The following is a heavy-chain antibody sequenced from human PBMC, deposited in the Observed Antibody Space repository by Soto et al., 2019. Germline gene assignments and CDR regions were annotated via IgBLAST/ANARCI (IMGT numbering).Heavy chain of an antibody. CDR3: AIRKYCPSTTCFDY. CDR2: ISGSDGYT. D-gene: IGHD2-2*01. J-gene: IGHJ4*02. CDR1: GFTFGSYA. Sequence: GGSLRLSCAASGFTFGSYAMNWVRQSPGKGLEWVSGISGSDGYTYYAASVKDRFTISRDNSKNTLHLQMSSLRAEDTAVYYCAIRKYCPSTTCFDYWGQGTLVTVSS. V-gene: IGHV3-23*01.